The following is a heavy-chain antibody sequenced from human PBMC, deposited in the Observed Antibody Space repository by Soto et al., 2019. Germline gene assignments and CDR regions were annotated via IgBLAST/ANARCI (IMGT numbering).Heavy chain of an antibody. J-gene: IGHJ4*02. D-gene: IGHD1-26*01. CDR3: ARGLITGSQYSGGWYYFDS. Sequence: QVQLQQSGAGLLKPSETLSLTCDVYGGSFSGYIWTWIRQTPGKGLQWIGQINHSGSANYNPSLQSRVTISVHTSDSKFSLELSSVTAAATAVYYCARGLITGSQYSGGWYYFDSWGQGTQVTVSS. V-gene: IGHV4-34*01. CDR1: GGSFSGYI. CDR2: INHSGSA.